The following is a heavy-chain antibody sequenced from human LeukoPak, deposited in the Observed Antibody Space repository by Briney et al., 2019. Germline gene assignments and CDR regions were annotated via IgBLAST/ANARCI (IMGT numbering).Heavy chain of an antibody. CDR1: GFTFSTYS. CDR3: AKDAGGYYYYYMGV. CDR2: ISSSSSHI. Sequence: PGGSLRLSCTASGFTFSTYSMNWVRQAPGKGLEWVSSISSSSSHIYYAASVKGRFTISRDNAKNSLYLQMNSLRPEDTALYYCAKDAGGYYYYYMGVWGKGTTVTTSS. V-gene: IGHV3-21*04. J-gene: IGHJ6*03. D-gene: IGHD1-26*01.